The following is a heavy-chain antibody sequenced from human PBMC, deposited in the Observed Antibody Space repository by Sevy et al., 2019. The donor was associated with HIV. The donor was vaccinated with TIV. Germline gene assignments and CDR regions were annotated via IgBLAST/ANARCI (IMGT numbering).Heavy chain of an antibody. CDR2: INGNSDAI. V-gene: IGHV3-48*02. CDR1: GFTFSTYS. J-gene: IGHJ4*02. CDR3: ARDFVYASDY. D-gene: IGHD2-8*01. Sequence: GGSLRLSCAASGFTFSTYSMNWVRQAPGKGLEWISYINGNSDAIYYAGSVRGRFTISRDNAQNSLYLQMNSLRDEDTAVYYCARDFVYASDYWGQGTLVTVSS.